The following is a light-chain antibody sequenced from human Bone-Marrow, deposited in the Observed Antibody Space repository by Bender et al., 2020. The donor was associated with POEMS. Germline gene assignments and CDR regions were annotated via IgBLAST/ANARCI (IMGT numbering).Light chain of an antibody. Sequence: QSALTQPASVSGSPGQSITISCTGSSSDVGGYNSVSWYQQRPGNAPKVIIYNVTKRPSGVSNRFSGSKSGNTASLTISGLQADDEADYYCSSYTTTTTRVFGGGTKLTVL. V-gene: IGLV2-14*03. J-gene: IGLJ3*02. CDR3: SSYTTTTTRV. CDR2: NVT. CDR1: SSDVGGYNS.